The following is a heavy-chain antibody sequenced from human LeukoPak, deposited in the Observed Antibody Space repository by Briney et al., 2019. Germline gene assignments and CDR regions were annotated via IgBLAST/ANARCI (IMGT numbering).Heavy chain of an antibody. CDR2: INPNSGGT. CDR1: GYTFTDYY. CDR3: TRDGGGRTEMCFDY. D-gene: IGHD1-14*01. V-gene: IGHV1-2*02. J-gene: IGHJ4*02. Sequence: ASVKVSCKASGYTFTDYYIHWVRQAPGQGLEWMGWINPNSGGTNYAQRFQGRVTMTRDTSISTLYMELSSLSSDDTAVYYCTRDGGGRTEMCFDYWGQGTLVTVSS.